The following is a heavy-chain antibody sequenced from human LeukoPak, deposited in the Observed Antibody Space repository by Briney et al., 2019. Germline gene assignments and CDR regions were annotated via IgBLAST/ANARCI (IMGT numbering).Heavy chain of an antibody. D-gene: IGHD3-22*01. V-gene: IGHV4-39*07. CDR2: VYYSGTT. CDR1: GGSISLSYYY. Sequence: SETLSLTCSVSGGSISLSYYYWGWIRQPPEKALEGCGSVYYSGTTSYNPSLKSRVTISIDMSKNHFSLSVGSVRAADRAMYYCARHNSSGPYNAFDIWGQGTMVTVSS. CDR3: ARHNSSGPYNAFDI. J-gene: IGHJ3*02.